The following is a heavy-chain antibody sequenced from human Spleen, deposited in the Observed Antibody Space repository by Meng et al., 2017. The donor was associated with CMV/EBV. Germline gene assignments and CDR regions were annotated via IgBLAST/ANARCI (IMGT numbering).Heavy chain of an antibody. V-gene: IGHV4-34*01. J-gene: IGHJ4*02. CDR2: ITHSGST. D-gene: IGHD1-1*01. CDR3: ARSATVLIFHY. CDR1: GGSLRGLY. Sequence: VQLPEWCAGLLKHSETLSLTCAAYGGSLRGLYWRLISQPRRKGLVWIAEITHSGSTNYTTSLKSRVTISVDTSKNQFSLKMSFENAAETAVYYCARSATVLIFHYWGQGTLVTVSS.